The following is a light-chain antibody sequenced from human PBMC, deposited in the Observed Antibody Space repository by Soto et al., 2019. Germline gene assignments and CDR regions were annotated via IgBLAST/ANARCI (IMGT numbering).Light chain of an antibody. CDR2: AAS. J-gene: IGKJ3*01. V-gene: IGKV1-39*01. CDR3: HQSYTTLFS. Sequence: DIQMTQSPSSLSASVGDRVTITCRASQSISNYLNWYQQKPGKAPKLLIYAASSLQSGVPSRFSGSGSGTDFTLTISSLQPEDFATYSCHQSYTTLFSFGPGNNVDI. CDR1: QSISNY.